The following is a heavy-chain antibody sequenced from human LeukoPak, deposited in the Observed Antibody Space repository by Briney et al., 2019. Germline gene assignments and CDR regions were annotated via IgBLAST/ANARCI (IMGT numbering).Heavy chain of an antibody. CDR3: ARHKLAVAVIDY. CDR2: IYYSGGT. J-gene: IGHJ4*02. CDR1: GGSISSYY. V-gene: IGHV4-59*08. Sequence: SETLSLTCTVSGGSISSYYWSWIRQPPGKGLEWIGYIYYSGGTNYNPSLKSRVTISVDTSKNQFSLKLSSVTAADTAVYYCARHKLAVAVIDYWGQGTLVTVSS. D-gene: IGHD6-19*01.